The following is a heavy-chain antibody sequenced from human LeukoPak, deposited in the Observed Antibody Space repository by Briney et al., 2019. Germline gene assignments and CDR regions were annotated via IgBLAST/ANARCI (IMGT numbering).Heavy chain of an antibody. V-gene: IGHV3-48*01. CDR1: GFTFSNYN. D-gene: IGHD5-18*01. J-gene: IGHJ4*02. CDR3: ARGLLTGGYDN. Sequence: QPGGSLRLSCAASGFTFSNYNMNWVRQAPGKGLEWVSYISSDGYTIFYADSVQGRFTISRDNAKNSLFLQMNSLRAEDTAMYYCARGLLTGGYDNWGQGTLVTVSS. CDR2: ISSDGYTI.